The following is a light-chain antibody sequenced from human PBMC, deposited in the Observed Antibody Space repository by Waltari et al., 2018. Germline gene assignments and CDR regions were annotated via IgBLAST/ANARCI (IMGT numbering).Light chain of an antibody. V-gene: IGKV3-20*01. CDR2: RAS. CDR1: QSVGSSR. J-gene: IGKJ1*01. CDR3: QQHGTLPAT. Sequence: EIVLTQSPGPASLSPGERVPLSCRASQSVGSSRLAWYQQKPGQAPRLVIYRASRRATGIPDSFSGSGSGTDFSLTISRLEPEDFAVYYCQQHGTLPATFGQGTKVEIK.